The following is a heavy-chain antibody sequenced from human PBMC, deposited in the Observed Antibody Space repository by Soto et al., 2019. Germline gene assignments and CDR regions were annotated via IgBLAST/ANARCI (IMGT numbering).Heavy chain of an antibody. D-gene: IGHD3-10*01. Sequence: SETLSLTCTVSGGSISSSSYYWGWIRQPPGKGLEWIGSIYYSGSTYYNLSLKSRVTISVDTSKNQFSLKLSSVTAADTAVYYCARRRWFGELYPNYFDYWGQGTLVPVSS. J-gene: IGHJ4*02. CDR1: GGSISSSSYY. V-gene: IGHV4-39*01. CDR2: IYYSGST. CDR3: ARRRWFGELYPNYFDY.